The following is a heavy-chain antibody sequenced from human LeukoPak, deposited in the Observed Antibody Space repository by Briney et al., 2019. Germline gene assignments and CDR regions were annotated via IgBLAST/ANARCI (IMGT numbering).Heavy chain of an antibody. CDR3: ARDMAYYDSSGYYYYFDY. CDR2: IIPIFGTA. D-gene: IGHD3-22*01. CDR1: GGTFSSYA. J-gene: IGHJ4*02. V-gene: IGHV1-69*05. Sequence: ASVKVSCKASGGTFSSYAISWVRRAPGQGLEWMGGIIPIFGTANYAQKFQGRVTITTDESTSTAYMELSSLRSEDTAVYYCARDMAYYDSSGYYYYFDYWGQGTLVTVSS.